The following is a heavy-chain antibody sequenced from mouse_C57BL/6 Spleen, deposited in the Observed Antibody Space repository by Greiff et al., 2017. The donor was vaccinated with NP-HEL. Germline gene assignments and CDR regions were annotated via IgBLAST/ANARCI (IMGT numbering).Heavy chain of an antibody. Sequence: VQLQQSGPGLVQPSQSLSITCTVSGFSLTSYGVHWVRQSPGKGLEWLGVIWRGGSTDYNAAIMSSLSNTKDNSKSQVFYKMNSLQADDTAIYYCAKNVGDDEGFAYWGQGTLVTVSA. CDR2: IWRGGST. CDR3: AKNVGDDEGFAY. CDR1: GFSLTSYG. V-gene: IGHV2-5*01. J-gene: IGHJ3*01. D-gene: IGHD2-12*01.